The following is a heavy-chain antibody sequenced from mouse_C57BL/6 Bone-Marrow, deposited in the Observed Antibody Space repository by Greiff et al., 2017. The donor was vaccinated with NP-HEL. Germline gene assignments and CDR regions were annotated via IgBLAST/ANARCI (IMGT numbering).Heavy chain of an antibody. D-gene: IGHD1-1*01. Sequence: QVQLKQPGAELVKPGASVKLSCKASGYTFTSYWLHWVKQRPGQGLEWIGMLHPNSGSTNYNEKFKSKATLTVDKSSSTAYMQLSSLTSEDSAVYYCASFITTVVRGFAYWGQGTLVTVSA. CDR3: ASFITTVVRGFAY. J-gene: IGHJ3*01. CDR2: LHPNSGST. CDR1: GYTFTSYW. V-gene: IGHV1-64*01.